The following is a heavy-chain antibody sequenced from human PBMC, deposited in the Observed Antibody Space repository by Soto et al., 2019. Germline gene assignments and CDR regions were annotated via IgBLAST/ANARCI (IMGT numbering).Heavy chain of an antibody. CDR2: IYPGDSDT. Sequence: GESLKISCKSSGYSFTSYWIGWVRQMPGKGLEWMGIIYPGDSDTRYSPSFQGQVTISADKSISTAYLQWSSLKASDTAMYYCASSPFNYYDSSGYSDAFDIWVQGTMVTVSS. D-gene: IGHD3-22*01. V-gene: IGHV5-51*01. J-gene: IGHJ3*02. CDR1: GYSFTSYW. CDR3: ASSPFNYYDSSGYSDAFDI.